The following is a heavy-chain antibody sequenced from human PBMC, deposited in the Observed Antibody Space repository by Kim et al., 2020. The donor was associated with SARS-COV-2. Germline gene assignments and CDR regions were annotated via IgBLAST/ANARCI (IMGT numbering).Heavy chain of an antibody. CDR1: GYSFTSYW. CDR3: ARQEGDGYNYTPYYGMDV. J-gene: IGHJ6*02. Sequence: GESLKISCKGSGYSFTSYWISWVRQMPGKGLEWMGRIDPSDSYTNYSPSFQGHVTISADKSISTAYLQWSSLKASDTAMYYCARQEGDGYNYTPYYGMDVWGQGTTVTVSS. D-gene: IGHD1-1*01. V-gene: IGHV5-10-1*01. CDR2: IDPSDSYT.